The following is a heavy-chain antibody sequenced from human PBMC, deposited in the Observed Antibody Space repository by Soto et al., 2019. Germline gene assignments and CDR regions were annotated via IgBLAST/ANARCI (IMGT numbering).Heavy chain of an antibody. V-gene: IGHV3-13*01. J-gene: IGHJ5*02. CDR3: ARGRSFSYDSTPPPMFDP. D-gene: IGHD3-10*01. Sequence: GSLRLSCAGSGFTFSTFDIHWVRQAPGKGLEWVSGIGTLSDTFYAASVQGRFTISRQNAKNSVYLQMNSLRAGDTAFYYCARGRSFSYDSTPPPMFDPWGQGTLVTVSS. CDR1: GFTFSTFD. CDR2: IGTLSDT.